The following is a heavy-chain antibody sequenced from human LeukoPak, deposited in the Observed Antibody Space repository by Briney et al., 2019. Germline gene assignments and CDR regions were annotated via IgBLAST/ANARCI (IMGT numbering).Heavy chain of an antibody. J-gene: IGHJ3*02. V-gene: IGHV1-69*04. CDR3: ARTLWFGESNAFDI. Sequence: SVKVSCKASGGTFSSYAISWVRQAPGQGLEWMGRIIPILGIANYAQKFQGRVTITADKSTSTAYMELSSLRSEDTAVYYCARTLWFGESNAFDIWGQGTMITVSS. CDR2: IIPILGIA. D-gene: IGHD3-10*01. CDR1: GGTFSSYA.